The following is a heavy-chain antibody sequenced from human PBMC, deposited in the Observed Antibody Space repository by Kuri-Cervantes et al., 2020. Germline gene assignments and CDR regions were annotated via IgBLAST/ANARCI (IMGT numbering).Heavy chain of an antibody. CDR2: IFSGGFGGTT. D-gene: IGHD4/OR15-4a*01. CDR3: ARAASAGHVDY. Sequence: GESLKISCAASGFTFSSYSMNWVRQAPGRGLEWVAVIFSGGFGGTTYYADSVKGRFIFSRDESKNTLYLQMNSLRAEDTAVYYCARAASAGHVDYWGQGTLVTVSS. CDR1: GFTFSSYS. V-gene: IGHV3-53*01. J-gene: IGHJ4*02.